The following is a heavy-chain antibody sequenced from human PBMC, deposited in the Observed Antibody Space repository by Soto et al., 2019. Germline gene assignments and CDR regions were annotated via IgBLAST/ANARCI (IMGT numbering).Heavy chain of an antibody. J-gene: IGHJ4*02. CDR2: IYHSGST. Sequence: QVQLQESGPGLVKPSGTLSLTCAVSSGSISSSNWWRWVRQPPGKGLEWIGEIYHSGSTNYNPSLKSRVTISVDKSKHQFSLKLSSVTAADTAVYYCARLSVNSAADGFDYWGQGTLVTVSS. V-gene: IGHV4-4*02. D-gene: IGHD6-13*01. CDR3: ARLSVNSAADGFDY. CDR1: SGSISSSNW.